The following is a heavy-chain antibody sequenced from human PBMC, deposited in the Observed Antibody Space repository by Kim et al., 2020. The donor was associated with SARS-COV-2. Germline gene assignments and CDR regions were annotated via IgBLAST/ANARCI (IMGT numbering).Heavy chain of an antibody. CDR3: ARSGGNSGLVFDY. CDR2: IYYSGST. D-gene: IGHD2-21*02. CDR1: GGSISSYY. J-gene: IGHJ4*02. V-gene: IGHV4-59*13. Sequence: SETLSLTCTVSGGSISSYYWSWIRQPPGKGLEWIGYIYYSGSTNYNPPLKSRVTISVDTSKNQFSLKLSSVTAADTAVYYCARSGGNSGLVFDYWGQGTLVTVSS.